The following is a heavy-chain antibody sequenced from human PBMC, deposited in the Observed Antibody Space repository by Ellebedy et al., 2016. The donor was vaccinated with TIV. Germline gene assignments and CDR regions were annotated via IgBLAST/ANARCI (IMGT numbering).Heavy chain of an antibody. Sequence: ASVKVSXXASGYTFTSYYMHWVRQAPGQGLEWMGIINPSGGSTSYAQKFQGRVTMTRDTSTSTVYMELSSLRSEDTAVYYCARGLYGDPFDYWGQGTLVTVSS. CDR3: ARGLYGDPFDY. CDR2: INPSGGST. V-gene: IGHV1-46*01. D-gene: IGHD4-17*01. CDR1: GYTFTSYY. J-gene: IGHJ4*02.